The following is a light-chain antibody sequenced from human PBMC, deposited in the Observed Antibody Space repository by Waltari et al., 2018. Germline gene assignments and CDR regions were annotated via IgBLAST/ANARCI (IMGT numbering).Light chain of an antibody. Sequence: QAVVTQEHSLTVSPGGTVTLTCDLSAGAFTRSHFPYWFQQKPGQAPRTLIYDVSNRLSWTPARFSGSLLGGKAALTLSGARPEDEADYYCLLYYNGVRVFGTGTKVTVL. CDR2: DVS. CDR3: LLYYNGVRV. J-gene: IGLJ1*01. CDR1: AGAFTRSHF. V-gene: IGLV7-46*01.